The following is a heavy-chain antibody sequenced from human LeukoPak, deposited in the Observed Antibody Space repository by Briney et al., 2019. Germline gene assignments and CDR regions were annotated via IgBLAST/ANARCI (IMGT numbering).Heavy chain of an antibody. Sequence: SETLSLTCTVSGGSISSYYWSWIRQPPGRGLEWIGYIYYSGSTNYNPSLKSRVTLSVDTSQDQFSLKLSSVTAADTAVYYCARGGYSYGFDNFDFWGQGTLVTVSS. CDR1: GGSISSYY. CDR2: IYYSGST. D-gene: IGHD5-18*01. V-gene: IGHV4-59*01. CDR3: ARGGYSYGFDNFDF. J-gene: IGHJ4*02.